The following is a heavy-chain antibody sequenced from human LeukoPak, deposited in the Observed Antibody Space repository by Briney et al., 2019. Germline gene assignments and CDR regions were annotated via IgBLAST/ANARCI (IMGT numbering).Heavy chain of an antibody. D-gene: IGHD4-23*01. J-gene: IGHJ4*02. CDR3: ARYGGNSDY. V-gene: IGHV4-39*01. CDR2: IYYSGST. CDR1: GGSISSSIYY. Sequence: ASETLSLTCSVSGGSISSSIYYWGWIRQPPGKGLEWIGSIYYSGSTYYNPSLKSRVTISVDTSKNQFSLKLSSVTAADTAVYYCARYGGNSDYWGQGTLVTVSS.